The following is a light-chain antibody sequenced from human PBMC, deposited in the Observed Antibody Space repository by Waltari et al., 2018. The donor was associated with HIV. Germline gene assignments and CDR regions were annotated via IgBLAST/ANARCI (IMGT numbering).Light chain of an antibody. CDR3: SSWDDRLNGQGV. CDR1: RSNLGSNT. V-gene: IGLV1-44*01. CDR2: NYN. Sequence: QSVLTQPPSASGTPGQRVTISCSGTRSNLGSNTVNWYQLLPGPAPKLLIYNYNERPSGVPGRFSGSRSGASASLAISGLQPEDEADYYCSSWDDRLNGQGVFGGGTKLTVL. J-gene: IGLJ3*02.